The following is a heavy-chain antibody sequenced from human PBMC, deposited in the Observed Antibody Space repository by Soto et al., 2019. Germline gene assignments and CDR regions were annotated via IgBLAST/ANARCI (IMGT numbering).Heavy chain of an antibody. CDR1: GGSISTYY. J-gene: IGHJ4*02. D-gene: IGHD3-3*01. V-gene: IGHV4-59*01. Sequence: QVQLQESGPGLVKPSETLSLTCTVSGGSISTYYWSWIRQPPGKGLEWIGYIYYSGSTNYNPSLKSRVTISVDTSKNQFSLKLSSVSAAYTAVYYCARDGSRYDFWSGPYYFDYWGQGTLVTVSS. CDR2: IYYSGST. CDR3: ARDGSRYDFWSGPYYFDY.